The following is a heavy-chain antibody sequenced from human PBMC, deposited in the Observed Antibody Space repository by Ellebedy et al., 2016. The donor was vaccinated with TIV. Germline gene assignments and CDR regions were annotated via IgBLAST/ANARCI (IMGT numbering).Heavy chain of an antibody. J-gene: IGHJ1*01. V-gene: IGHV3-23*01. Sequence: GGSLRLXCAASGFTFSSYAMSWIRQAPGKGLEWVSAICGSGVSTYYADSVKGRFTISRDNPKNTLYLQMNSLRAEDTAVYYCAKDPGYCSSTSCYRYFQHWGQGTLVTVSS. CDR2: ICGSGVST. CDR3: AKDPGYCSSTSCYRYFQH. CDR1: GFTFSSYA. D-gene: IGHD2-2*02.